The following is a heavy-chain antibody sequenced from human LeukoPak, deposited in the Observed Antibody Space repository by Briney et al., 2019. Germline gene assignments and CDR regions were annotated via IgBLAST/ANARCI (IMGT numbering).Heavy chain of an antibody. D-gene: IGHD4-17*01. CDR3: ARRYGDYGRYFDH. J-gene: IGHJ4*02. V-gene: IGHV3-21*01. CDR1: GFTFSTYN. Sequence: GGSLRLSCAASGFTFSTYNMNWVRQAPGKGLEWVSSITGSSTYIFYADSVKGRFTISRDNAKNSLYLQMNSLRVEDTAVYYCARRYGDYGRYFDHWGQGALVTVSS. CDR2: ITGSSTYI.